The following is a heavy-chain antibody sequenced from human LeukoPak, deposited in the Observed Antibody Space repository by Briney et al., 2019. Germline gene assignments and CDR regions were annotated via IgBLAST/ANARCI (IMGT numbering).Heavy chain of an antibody. J-gene: IGHJ4*02. D-gene: IGHD5-18*01. CDR1: GDSVSSNSAA. Sequence: SQTLSLTCAISGDSVSSNSAAWNWIRQSPSRGLEWLGRTYYRSKWYNDHAVSVKSRITINPDTSKNQFSLQLNSVTPEDTAVYYCAREVDTAMVFPYYFDYWGQGTLVTVSS. CDR2: TYYRSKWYN. V-gene: IGHV6-1*01. CDR3: AREVDTAMVFPYYFDY.